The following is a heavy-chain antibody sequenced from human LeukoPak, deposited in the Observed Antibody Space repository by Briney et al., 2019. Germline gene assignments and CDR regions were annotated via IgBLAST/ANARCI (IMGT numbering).Heavy chain of an antibody. Sequence: PSETLSLTCAVYGGSFSGYYRSWIRQPPGKGLEWIGEINHSGSTNYNPSLKSRVTISVDTSKNQFSLKLSSVTAADTAVYYCARATGRGTVSLFFGYWGQGNLGTVFS. D-gene: IGHD1-14*01. J-gene: IGHJ4*01. CDR3: ARATGRGTVSLFFGY. CDR1: GGSFSGYY. CDR2: INHSGST. V-gene: IGHV4-34*01.